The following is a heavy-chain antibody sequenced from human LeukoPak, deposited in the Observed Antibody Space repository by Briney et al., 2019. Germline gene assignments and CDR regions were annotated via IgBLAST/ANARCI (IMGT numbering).Heavy chain of an antibody. D-gene: IGHD1-7*01. CDR3: AKRSGTTYGYFDY. J-gene: IGHJ4*02. V-gene: IGHV3-23*01. CDR1: GFTFSSYA. Sequence: GGSLRLSCAASGFTFSSYAMSWVRQAPGKGLEWVSAISNSGGSTYYADSVKGRFTISRDNSKNTLYLQMNSLRAEDTALYYCAKRSGTTYGYFDYWGQGTLVTVSS. CDR2: ISNSGGST.